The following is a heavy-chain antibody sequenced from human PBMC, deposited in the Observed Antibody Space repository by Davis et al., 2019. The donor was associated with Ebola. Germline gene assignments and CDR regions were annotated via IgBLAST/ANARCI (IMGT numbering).Heavy chain of an antibody. CDR3: AREDCSGGSCYKY. V-gene: IGHV4-61*01. D-gene: IGHD2-15*01. CDR2: IYYSGST. Sequence: MPGGSLRLSCTVSGGSVSSGSYYWSWIRQPPGKGLEWIGYIYYSGSTNYNPSLKSRVTISVDTSKNQFSLKLSSVTAADTAVYYCAREDCSGGSCYKYWGQGTLVTVSS. J-gene: IGHJ4*02. CDR1: GGSVSSGSYY.